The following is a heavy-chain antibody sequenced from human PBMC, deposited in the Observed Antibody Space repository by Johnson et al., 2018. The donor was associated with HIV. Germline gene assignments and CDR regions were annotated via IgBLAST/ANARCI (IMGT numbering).Heavy chain of an antibody. V-gene: IGHV3-9*01. J-gene: IGHJ3*01. CDR2: ISWNSANI. D-gene: IGHD1-14*01. CDR1: GFTFSNYA. Sequence: ASGFTFSNYAMHWVRQAPGKGLEWVSGISWNSANIGHADSVKGRFTISRDNAKSSLYLQMNSLRPEDTALYYCAKDDRISSWGQGTMVIVSS. CDR3: AKDDRISS.